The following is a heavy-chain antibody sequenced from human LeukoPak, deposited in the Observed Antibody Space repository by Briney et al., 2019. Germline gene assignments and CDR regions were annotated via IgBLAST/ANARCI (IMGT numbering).Heavy chain of an antibody. V-gene: IGHV4-59*08. CDR3: ARQYYYDSICY. CDR2: IYYSGST. CDR1: GGSINNYY. D-gene: IGHD3-22*01. Sequence: SETLSHTCTVSGGSINNYYWSWIRQPPGKGLEWIGYIYYSGSTDYNPSPKSRVTMSVDTSKNQFSLNLSSVTAADTAVYYCARQYYYDSICYWGQGTLVTVSS. J-gene: IGHJ4*02.